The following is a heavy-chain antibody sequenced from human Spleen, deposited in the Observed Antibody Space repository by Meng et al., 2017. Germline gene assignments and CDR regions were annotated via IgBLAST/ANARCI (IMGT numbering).Heavy chain of an antibody. CDR3: VRDLVGRYDS. J-gene: IGHJ4*02. V-gene: IGHV3-74*01. CDR2: TDTYGTTT. D-gene: IGHD2-21*01. Sequence: DVQLVESGGGLVQPGGSLILSCAASGFTFSSSWMHWVRHAPGKGLVWVSRTDTYGTTTNYADSVQGRFTIFRDNAQDTLYLQMNSLTVEDTAVYYCVRDLVGRYDSWGPGTLVTVSS. CDR1: GFTFSSSW.